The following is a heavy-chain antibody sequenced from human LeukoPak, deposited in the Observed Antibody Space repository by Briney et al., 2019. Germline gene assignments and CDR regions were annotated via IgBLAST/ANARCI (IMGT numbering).Heavy chain of an antibody. Sequence: ASVKVSCKASGGTFSSYAISWVRQAPGQGLEWMGWISAYNGNTNYAQKLQGRVTVTEDTSTDTAYMELSSLRSEDTAVYYCATGVVVPAVYPFDYWGQGTLVTVSS. CDR3: ATGVVVPAVYPFDY. CDR1: GGTFSSYA. J-gene: IGHJ4*02. V-gene: IGHV1-18*01. D-gene: IGHD2-2*01. CDR2: ISAYNGNT.